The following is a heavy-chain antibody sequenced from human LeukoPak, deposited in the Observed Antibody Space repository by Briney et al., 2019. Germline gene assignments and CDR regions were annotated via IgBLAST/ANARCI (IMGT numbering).Heavy chain of an antibody. CDR3: ARGTGDTSSWFHDY. V-gene: IGHV3-30*09. Sequence: GGSLRLSCAASGFSFSNYAMHWVRQAPGKGLEWVAVISYDINNKYYADSAKGRFAISRDNSKDTLYLQMNSLRPEDTAVYHCARGTGDTSSWFHDYWGQGTLVTVSS. J-gene: IGHJ4*02. D-gene: IGHD6-13*01. CDR2: ISYDINNK. CDR1: GFSFSNYA.